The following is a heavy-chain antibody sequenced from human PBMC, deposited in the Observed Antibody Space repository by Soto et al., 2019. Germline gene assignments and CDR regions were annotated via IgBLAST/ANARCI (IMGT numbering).Heavy chain of an antibody. CDR2: ISGSGGST. D-gene: IGHD3-10*01. J-gene: IGHJ4*02. CDR3: AKDPRGGSGSYYSALFFDY. V-gene: IGHV3-23*01. Sequence: GGSLRLSCAASGFTFSSYAMSWVRQAPGKGLEWVSAISGSGGSTYYADSVKGRFTISRDNSKNTLYLQMNSLRAEDTAVYYCAKDPRGGSGSYYSALFFDYWGQGTLVTVSS. CDR1: GFTFSSYA.